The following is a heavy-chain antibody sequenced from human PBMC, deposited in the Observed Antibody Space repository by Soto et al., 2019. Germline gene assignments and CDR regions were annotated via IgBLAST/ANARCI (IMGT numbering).Heavy chain of an antibody. CDR3: ATGSSDVIIVPAGDP. V-gene: IGHV3-23*01. CDR2: ISAGGGRT. CDR1: GFSFSNYA. Sequence: GGSLGLSCAASGFSFSNYAMSWVLQDPDKGLEWVSGISAGGGRTHYADSVRGRFTISRDNSKNTLYLQMNSLRAEDTAVYYCATGSSDVIIVPAGDPCGQGTLVTAPQ. D-gene: IGHD2-2*01. J-gene: IGHJ5*02.